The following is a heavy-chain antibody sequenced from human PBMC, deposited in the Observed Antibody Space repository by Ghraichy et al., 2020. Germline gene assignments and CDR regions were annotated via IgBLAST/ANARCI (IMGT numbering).Heavy chain of an antibody. CDR1: GDSITLSGYY. CDR2: IYSTGNT. J-gene: IGHJ6*02. V-gene: IGHV4-39*01. D-gene: IGHD6-6*01. CDR3: ARSSFHYYGMDV. Sequence: QTLSLTCTVSGDSITLSGYYWGWIRQPPGKELEWIGTIYSTGNTYYHPSLKSRVTLSVDTSKNQFSLKLTSVSAADTAVYYCARSSFHYYGMDVWGQGTTVTVSS.